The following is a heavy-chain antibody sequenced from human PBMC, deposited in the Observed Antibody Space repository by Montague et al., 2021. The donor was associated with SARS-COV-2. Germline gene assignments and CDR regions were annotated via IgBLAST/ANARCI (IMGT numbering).Heavy chain of an antibody. CDR2: IYTSGTT. D-gene: IGHD5-12*01. CDR1: GGSISSGSYY. Sequence: TLSLTCTVSGGSISSGSYYWSWIRQPAGKGLEWIGCIYTSGTTDYSFSLKSRVTISVDTSKNQFSLKLTSVTAAYTAVYYCARAHSGSWAHLDNWGQGSLVTVSS. CDR3: ARAHSGSWAHLDN. J-gene: IGHJ4*02. V-gene: IGHV4-61*02.